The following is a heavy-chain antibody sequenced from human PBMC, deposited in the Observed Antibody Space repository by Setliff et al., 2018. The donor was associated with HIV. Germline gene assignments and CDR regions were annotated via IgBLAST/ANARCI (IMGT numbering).Heavy chain of an antibody. D-gene: IGHD1-1*01. CDR1: GFTFNTYA. CDR3: TRDLTLYKL. J-gene: IGHJ4*01. CDR2: IITNGGTT. V-gene: IGHV3-23*01. Sequence: GESLRLSCAASGFTFNTYAMTWVRQAPGKGLDWVSSIITNGGTTFYADSVMGRFTISRDDSNNMLFLEMNSLRAEDTALYYCTRDLTLYKLWGQGTLVTVSS.